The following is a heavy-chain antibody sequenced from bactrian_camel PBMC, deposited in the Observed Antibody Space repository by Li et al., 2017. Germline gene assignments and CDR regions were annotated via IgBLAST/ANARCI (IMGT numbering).Heavy chain of an antibody. Sequence: HVQLVESGGGSVQVGGSLRLSCVASGDTIGRYCMGWFRQIPDKEREAVAGIESDGSTSYADSVKGRFTISMNDAENTLYLQMNSVKLEDTATYYCAVDHQPRTCPADVSEFDYWGQGTQVTVS. J-gene: IGHJ4*01. CDR3: AVDHQPRTCPADVSEFDY. D-gene: IGHD6*01. CDR1: GDTIGRYC. CDR2: IESDGST. V-gene: IGHV3S55*01.